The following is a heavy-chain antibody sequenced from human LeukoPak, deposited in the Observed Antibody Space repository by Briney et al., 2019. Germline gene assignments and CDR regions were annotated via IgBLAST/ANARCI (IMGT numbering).Heavy chain of an antibody. Sequence: GGSLRLSCTASGFTFSSYWMHWVRQAPGKGLVWVSRINSDGGSTSYADSVKGRFTISRDNAKNTLYLQMNSLRAEDTAVYYCARRIQGMAPYYFDYWGQGALVTVPS. CDR2: INSDGGST. CDR1: GFTFSSYW. D-gene: IGHD5-24*01. CDR3: ARRIQGMAPYYFDY. V-gene: IGHV3-74*01. J-gene: IGHJ4*02.